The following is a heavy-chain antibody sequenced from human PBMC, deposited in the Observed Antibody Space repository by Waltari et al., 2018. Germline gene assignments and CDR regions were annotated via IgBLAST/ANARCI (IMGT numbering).Heavy chain of an antibody. D-gene: IGHD3-22*01. CDR3: ARVTNYYDSSGYYHPPYYFDY. Sequence: QVQLQESGPGLVKLSETLSLTCTVSGYSISSGYYWGWLRQPPGKGLEWIGSIYHSGSTYYNPSLKSRVTISVDTSKNQFALKLSSVTAADTAVYYCARVTNYYDSSGYYHPPYYFDYWGQGTLVTVSS. J-gene: IGHJ4*02. CDR1: GYSISSGYY. CDR2: IYHSGST. V-gene: IGHV4-38-2*02.